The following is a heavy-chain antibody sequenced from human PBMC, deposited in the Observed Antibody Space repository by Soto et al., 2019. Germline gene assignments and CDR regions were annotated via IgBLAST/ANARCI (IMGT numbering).Heavy chain of an antibody. V-gene: IGHV4-59*01. Sequence: SETLSLTCTVSGGCISSYYWSWIRQPPGKGLEWIGYIYYSGSTNYNPSLKSRVTISVDTSKNQFSLKLSSVTAADTAVYYCARVYGGAFDYWGQGTLVTVSS. CDR2: IYYSGST. CDR3: ARVYGGAFDY. J-gene: IGHJ4*02. D-gene: IGHD4-17*01. CDR1: GGCISSYY.